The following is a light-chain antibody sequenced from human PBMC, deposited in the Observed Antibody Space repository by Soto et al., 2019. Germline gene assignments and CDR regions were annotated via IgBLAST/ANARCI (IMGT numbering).Light chain of an antibody. CDR2: DVS. CDR3: SSYTSSSLYV. J-gene: IGLJ1*01. CDR1: NNDVGGYES. V-gene: IGLV2-14*01. Sequence: ALTQPASVSGSPGQSITLSCTGTNNDVGGYESVSWYQQHAGRAPRLIIYDVSNRPSGVSGRFSGSKFGNTASLTISGLQAEDEADYYCSSYTSSSLYVFGTGTKLTVL.